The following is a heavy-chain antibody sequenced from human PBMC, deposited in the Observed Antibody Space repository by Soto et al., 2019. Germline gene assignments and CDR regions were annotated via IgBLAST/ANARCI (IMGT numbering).Heavy chain of an antibody. CDR1: GYTFTSYA. CDR3: ARDPLYVSSGNNYVGYKWFDT. Sequence: QVQLVQSGAEVKKPGASVKVSCKASGYTFTSYAMHWVRQAPGQRLEWMGWINVGNGNTKYSQKFQGRVTITRDTSARPAYMELSSLRSEDTAVYYCARDPLYVSSGNNYVGYKWFDTWGQGTLVTVSS. D-gene: IGHD3-22*01. CDR2: INVGNGNT. J-gene: IGHJ5*02. V-gene: IGHV1-3*01.